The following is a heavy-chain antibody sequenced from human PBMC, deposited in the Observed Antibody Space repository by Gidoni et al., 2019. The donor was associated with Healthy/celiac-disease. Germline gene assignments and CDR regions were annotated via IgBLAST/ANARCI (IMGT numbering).Heavy chain of an antibody. Sequence: EVQLLESGGGLVQPGGSLSLSCAASGFTFSSYAMIWVRQAPGKGLVWVSAISGSGGSTYYADSVKGRFTISRDNSKNTLYLQMNSLRAEDTAVYYCAKDWWELGDAFDIWGQGTMVTVSS. V-gene: IGHV3-23*01. CDR2: ISGSGGST. CDR1: GFTFSSYA. CDR3: AKDWWELGDAFDI. J-gene: IGHJ3*02. D-gene: IGHD1-26*01.